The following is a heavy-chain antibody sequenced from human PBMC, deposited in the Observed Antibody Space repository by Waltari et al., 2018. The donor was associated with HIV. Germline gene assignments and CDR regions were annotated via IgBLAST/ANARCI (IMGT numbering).Heavy chain of an antibody. D-gene: IGHD2-15*01. CDR3: AKDSYCSGGSCNGDFDY. V-gene: IGHV3-9*01. CDR1: GFTFVDYA. Sequence: EVQLVESGGGLVQPGRSLRLSCAASGFTFVDYAMHWVRQAPGKGLEWVSGISWNSGSIGYADSVKGRFTISRDNAKNSLYLQMNSLRAEDTALYYCAKDSYCSGGSCNGDFDYWGQGTLVTVSS. CDR2: ISWNSGSI. J-gene: IGHJ4*02.